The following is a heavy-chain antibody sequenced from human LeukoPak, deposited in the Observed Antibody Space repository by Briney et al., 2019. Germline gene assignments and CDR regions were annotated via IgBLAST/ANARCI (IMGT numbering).Heavy chain of an antibody. CDR1: GYSLTGYY. D-gene: IGHD3-22*01. J-gene: IGHJ4*02. CDR2: INPYSGDT. Sequence: ASVKVSCKASGYSLTGYYIHWLRQAPGQGLEWMGWINPYSGDTNYARKFQGRVTMTRDTSISTAYMELSGLTSDDTSVYHCFSDDSSGNFDTWGQGTLVTVSS. CDR3: FSDDSSGNFDT. V-gene: IGHV1-2*02.